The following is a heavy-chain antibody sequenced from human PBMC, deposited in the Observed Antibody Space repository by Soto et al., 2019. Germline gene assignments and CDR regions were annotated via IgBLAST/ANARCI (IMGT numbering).Heavy chain of an antibody. CDR3: ARVFDTYYFDS. V-gene: IGHV3-33*01. J-gene: IGHJ4*02. D-gene: IGHD3-9*01. CDR1: GFTFSTYG. CDR2: IWSDGSNK. Sequence: HPGGSLRLSCAASGFTFSTYGMHWVRQAPGKGLEWVAVIWSDGSNKYYADSVKGRFTISRDNSKKTLYLQMNSLRAEDTAVYYCARVFDTYYFDSWGQGNMVTVSS.